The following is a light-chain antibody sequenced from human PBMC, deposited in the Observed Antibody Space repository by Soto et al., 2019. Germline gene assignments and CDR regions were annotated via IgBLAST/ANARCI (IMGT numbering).Light chain of an antibody. Sequence: QSVLTQPASVSGSPGQSITISCTGTSSDVGVYNHVSWYQQHPGKAPKLMIYEVSNRPSGISTRFSGSKSGDTASLTISGLQAEDEADYYCSSYTTTTIPWVFGGGTKLTVL. CDR1: SSDVGVYNH. CDR2: EVS. J-gene: IGLJ3*02. V-gene: IGLV2-14*01. CDR3: SSYTTTTIPWV.